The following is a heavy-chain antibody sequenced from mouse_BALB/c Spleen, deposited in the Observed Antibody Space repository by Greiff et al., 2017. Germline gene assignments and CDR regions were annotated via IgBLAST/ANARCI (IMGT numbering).Heavy chain of an antibody. Sequence: EVQGVESGGGLVKPGGSLKLSCAASGFTFSDYYMYWVRQTPEKRLEWVATISDGGSYTYYPDSVKGRFTISRDNAKNNLYLQMSSLKSEDTAMYYCARGEGYGAMDYWGQGTSVTVSS. CDR1: GFTFSDYY. V-gene: IGHV5-4*02. CDR2: ISDGGSYT. CDR3: ARGEGYGAMDY. D-gene: IGHD3-1*01. J-gene: IGHJ4*01.